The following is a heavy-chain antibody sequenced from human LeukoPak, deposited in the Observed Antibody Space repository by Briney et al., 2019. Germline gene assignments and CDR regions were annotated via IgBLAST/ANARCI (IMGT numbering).Heavy chain of an antibody. CDR3: ARLVAATGNFDY. CDR1: GGSISSGGYS. D-gene: IGHD6-13*01. Sequence: SQTLSLTCTVSGGSISSGGYSWSWIRQPPGKGLEWIGYIYHSGSTYYNPSLKSRVTISVDRSKNQFSLKLSSVTAADTAVYYCARLVAATGNFDYWGQGTLVTVSS. V-gene: IGHV4-30-2*01. J-gene: IGHJ4*02. CDR2: IYHSGST.